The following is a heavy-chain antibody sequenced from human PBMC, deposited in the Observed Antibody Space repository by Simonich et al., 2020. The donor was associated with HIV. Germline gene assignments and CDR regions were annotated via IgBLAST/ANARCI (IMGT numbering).Heavy chain of an antibody. J-gene: IGHJ3*02. Sequence: VQSGAEVKKPGASVKVSCKASGYTFTDYNIHWVRQDPGQGLEWMGRVNPNSGGTDYTQKFQGRVTMTRDKSITTAYMELSRLRSDDTAFYYCATHGPGSYSSALDIWGQGTMVTVSS. D-gene: IGHD1-26*01. CDR2: VNPNSGGT. V-gene: IGHV1-2*06. CDR1: GYTFTDYN. CDR3: ATHGPGSYSSALDI.